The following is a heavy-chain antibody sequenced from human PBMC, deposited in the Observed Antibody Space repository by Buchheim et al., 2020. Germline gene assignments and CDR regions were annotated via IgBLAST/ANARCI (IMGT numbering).Heavy chain of an antibody. CDR1: GGSFSGYY. D-gene: IGHD3-10*01. CDR3: ARVRGVITHYFDY. Sequence: QVQLQESGPGLVKPSETLSLTCAVYGGSFSGYYWSWIRQPPGKGLEWIGEINHSGSTNYNPSLKSRVTISVDTSKNQFSLKLSSVTAADTAVYYCARVRGVITHYFDYWGQGTL. CDR2: INHSGST. J-gene: IGHJ4*02. V-gene: IGHV4-34*01.